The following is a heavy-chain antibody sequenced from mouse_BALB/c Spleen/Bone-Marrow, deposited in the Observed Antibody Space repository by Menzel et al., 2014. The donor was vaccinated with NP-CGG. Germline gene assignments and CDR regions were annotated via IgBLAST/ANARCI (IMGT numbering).Heavy chain of an antibody. Sequence: DVKLQESGGGLVQPGGSRKLSCAASGFTFSSFGMHWVRQAPEKGLEWVAYISSGSSTVYYADKVMGRFTISRDNPKNTLFLQMTSLRSEDTAMYYCARSGSSSGYFDYWGQGTTLTVSS. CDR1: GFTFSSFG. D-gene: IGHD1-1*01. V-gene: IGHV5-17*02. CDR3: ARSGSSSGYFDY. CDR2: ISSGSSTV. J-gene: IGHJ2*01.